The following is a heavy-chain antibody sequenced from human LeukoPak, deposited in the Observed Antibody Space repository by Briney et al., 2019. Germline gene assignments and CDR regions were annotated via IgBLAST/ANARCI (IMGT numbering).Heavy chain of an antibody. Sequence: GGSLTLSCAASGFSVTTYAMGWVRQAPGKGLEWVLVISDRGDSTHYADSVKGRFTISRDSSMNTVYLQMNSLRAEDTAVYYCARVVYGSFDFWGRGTLVTVSS. J-gene: IGHJ2*01. CDR1: GFSVTTYA. CDR2: ISDRGDST. CDR3: ARVVYGSFDF. D-gene: IGHD5-24*01. V-gene: IGHV3-23*01.